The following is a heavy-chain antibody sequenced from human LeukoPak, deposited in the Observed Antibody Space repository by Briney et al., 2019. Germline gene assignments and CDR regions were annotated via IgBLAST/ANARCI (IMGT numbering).Heavy chain of an antibody. D-gene: IGHD3/OR15-3a*01. CDR3: ARADDLQQRNDALDI. CDR1: GFTFSRYA. CDR2: ISVTSANI. J-gene: IGHJ3*02. Sequence: PGGSLRLSCAASGFTFSRYAMNWVRQAPGKGLEWVSSISVTSANIYYADSVKGRFTISRDNAKNSLYLEMNTLRAEDTSVYYCARADDLQQRNDALDIWGQGTMVTVSS. V-gene: IGHV3-21*01.